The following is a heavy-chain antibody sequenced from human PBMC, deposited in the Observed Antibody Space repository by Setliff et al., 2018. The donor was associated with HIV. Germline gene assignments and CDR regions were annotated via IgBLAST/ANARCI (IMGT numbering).Heavy chain of an antibody. V-gene: IGHV1-2*02. CDR2: INSASGGT. Sequence: ASVKVSCKASGYTFTDNYIHWVRQAPGQGLEWMAWINSASGGTNYAQNFQGRVTVTRDTSTDTAYLELSSLRSEDSAFYYCASLGYSYGPDFDYWGQGTLVTVSS. J-gene: IGHJ4*02. CDR3: ASLGYSYGPDFDY. CDR1: GYTFTDNY. D-gene: IGHD5-18*01.